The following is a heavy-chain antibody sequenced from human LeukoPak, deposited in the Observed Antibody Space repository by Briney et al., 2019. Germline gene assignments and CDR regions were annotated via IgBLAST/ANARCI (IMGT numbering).Heavy chain of an antibody. Sequence: GGSLTLPCSASGFPFSSYAMHWLRQAPGKGLDYVSATSDSGGSTYYADSVKGRFTITRDNSKNTLYLQMSSLRAEDTAVYFCLRGDSVGPYGMDVWGQGTTVTVSS. J-gene: IGHJ6*02. CDR2: TSDSGGST. CDR3: LRGDSVGPYGMDV. CDR1: GFPFSSYA. V-gene: IGHV3-64D*09. D-gene: IGHD2-15*01.